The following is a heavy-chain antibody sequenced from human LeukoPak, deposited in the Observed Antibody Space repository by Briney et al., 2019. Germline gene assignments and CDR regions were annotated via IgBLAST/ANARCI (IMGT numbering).Heavy chain of an antibody. V-gene: IGHV4-4*07. J-gene: IGHJ4*02. CDR1: GASISTYF. CDR2: IYTSGST. Sequence: SETLSLTCTVSGASISTYFWSWIRQPAGKGLEWIGRIYTSGSTNYNPSLKSRLTMSLDMSKKQFSLKLSSVTAADTAIYYCAGNIDDSRGYWGQGTLVTVSS. D-gene: IGHD3-3*01. CDR3: AGNIDDSRGY.